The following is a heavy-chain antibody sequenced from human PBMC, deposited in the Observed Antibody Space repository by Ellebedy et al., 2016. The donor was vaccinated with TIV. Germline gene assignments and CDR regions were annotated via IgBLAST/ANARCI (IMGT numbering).Heavy chain of an antibody. CDR2: IYTRGHT. CDR3: ARSERAAAATAGTFDI. CDR1: GASIDTYY. D-gene: IGHD6-13*01. J-gene: IGHJ3*02. V-gene: IGHV4-4*07. Sequence: SETLSLTCSVSGASIDTYYWSWIRQPAGKGLQWIGRIYTRGHTIHNPSLNSRVTMSVDTSKNQFSLKLTSVTAADTAVYFCARSERAAAATAGTFDIWGQGTMVTVSS.